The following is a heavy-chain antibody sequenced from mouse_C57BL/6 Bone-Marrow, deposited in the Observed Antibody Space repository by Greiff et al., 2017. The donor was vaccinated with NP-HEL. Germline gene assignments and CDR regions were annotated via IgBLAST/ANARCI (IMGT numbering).Heavy chain of an antibody. V-gene: IGHV1-62-2*01. CDR1: GYTFTEYT. CDR3: ARHEIPRYDYDGEDWYFDV. D-gene: IGHD2-4*01. J-gene: IGHJ1*03. Sequence: VKLVESGAELVKPGASVKLSCKASGYTFTEYTIHWVKQRSGQGLEWIGWFYPGSGSIKYNEKFKDKATLTADKSSSTVYMELSRLTSEDSAVYFCARHEIPRYDYDGEDWYFDVWGTGTTVTVSS. CDR2: FYPGSGSI.